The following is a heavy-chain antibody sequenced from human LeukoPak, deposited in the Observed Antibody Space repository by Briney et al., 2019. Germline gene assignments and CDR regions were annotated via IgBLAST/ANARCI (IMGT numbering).Heavy chain of an antibody. Sequence: SETLSLTCTVSGGSISSYYWSWIRQPPGKGLEWIGYISYTGSTNYNPPLKSRVAMSLDTSKNQFSLKLNSVTAADTAVYYCASLLRSARGSYLFDFWGQGTQVTVSS. D-gene: IGHD1-26*01. CDR2: ISYTGST. J-gene: IGHJ4*02. CDR3: ASLLRSARGSYLFDF. V-gene: IGHV4-59*01. CDR1: GGSISSYY.